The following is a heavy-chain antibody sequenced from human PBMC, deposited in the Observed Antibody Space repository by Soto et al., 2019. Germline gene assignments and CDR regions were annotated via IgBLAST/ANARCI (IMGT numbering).Heavy chain of an antibody. Sequence: PSQTLSLTCAISGDSVSSTSAAWTWIRQSPSRGLEWLGRTYYMSEWFNDYAVSVKSRITINPDTSKNQFSLQLNSVTAADTAVYYCARHEHSSGWYGFDYWGQGTLVTVSS. D-gene: IGHD6-19*01. CDR2: TYYMSEWFN. CDR1: GDSVSSTSAA. V-gene: IGHV6-1*01. J-gene: IGHJ4*02. CDR3: ARHEHSSGWYGFDY.